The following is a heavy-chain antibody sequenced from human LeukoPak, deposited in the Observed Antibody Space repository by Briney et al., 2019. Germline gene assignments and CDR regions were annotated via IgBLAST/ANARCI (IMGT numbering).Heavy chain of an antibody. CDR3: ARGSYWAKNYYYYYMDV. Sequence: ASVKVSCKASGYTFTGYYMHWVRQAPGHGLEWMGWMNPNSGNTGYAQKFQGRVTMTRNTSISTAYMELSSLRSEDTAVYYCARGSYWAKNYYYYYMDVWGKGTTVTISS. CDR2: MNPNSGNT. D-gene: IGHD3-10*01. V-gene: IGHV1-8*02. CDR1: GYTFTGYY. J-gene: IGHJ6*03.